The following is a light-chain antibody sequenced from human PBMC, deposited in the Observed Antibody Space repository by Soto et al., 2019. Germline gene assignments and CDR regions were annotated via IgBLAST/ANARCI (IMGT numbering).Light chain of an antibody. J-gene: IGKJ2*01. Sequence: EIVMTQSPATLSVSPGERATLSCRASQSVSSNLAWYQQKPGQAHRLLIYGASNMATAIPARFSRSGSGTELPLTISSLQSEDFAGYYCQQYNNWPPITFGQGTKLEIK. CDR1: QSVSSN. CDR2: GAS. CDR3: QQYNNWPPIT. V-gene: IGKV3-15*01.